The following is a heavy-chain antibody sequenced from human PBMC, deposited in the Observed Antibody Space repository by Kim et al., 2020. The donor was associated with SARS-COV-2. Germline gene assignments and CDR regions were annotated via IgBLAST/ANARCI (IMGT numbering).Heavy chain of an antibody. V-gene: IGHV3-15*01. CDR3: TTTSCCSRTSCIVDY. D-gene: IGHD2-2*01. J-gene: IGHJ4*02. Sequence: APVKGRFTISRDNSKNTLYLQINSLKTEDTAVYYCTTTSCCSRTSCIVDYWGQGTLVTVSS.